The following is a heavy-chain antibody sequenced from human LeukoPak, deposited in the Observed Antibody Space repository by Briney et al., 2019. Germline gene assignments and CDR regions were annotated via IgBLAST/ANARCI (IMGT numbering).Heavy chain of an antibody. CDR3: VRGNDYGGPHY. CDR1: GFTFSSYW. J-gene: IGHJ4*02. V-gene: IGHV3-74*01. D-gene: IGHD4-23*01. CDR2: IDRDGSRI. Sequence: GGSLRLSCVVSGFTFSSYWMHWVRQAPGKGLVWVSRIDRDGSRINYADSVKGRFTISRDNGKNTLFLQMNSLRAEDAAVYYCVRGNDYGGPHYWGQGTLVTVSS.